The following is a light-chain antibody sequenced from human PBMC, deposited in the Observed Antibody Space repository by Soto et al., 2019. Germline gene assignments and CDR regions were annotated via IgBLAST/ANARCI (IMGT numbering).Light chain of an antibody. V-gene: IGKV3-20*01. CDR3: QQGST. CDR2: GAS. J-gene: IGKJ2*01. Sequence: EIVLTQSPGTLSLSPGERATLSCRASQSVSSSYLAWYQQKPGQAPRLLIYGASGRATGIPDRFSGSGSGTDFTLTNSRLEPEDFAVYYCQQGSTFGQGTKLEIK. CDR1: QSVSSSY.